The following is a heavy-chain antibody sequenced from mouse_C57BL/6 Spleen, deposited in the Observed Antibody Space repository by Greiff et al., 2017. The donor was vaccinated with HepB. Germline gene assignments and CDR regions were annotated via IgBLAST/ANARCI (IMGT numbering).Heavy chain of an antibody. V-gene: IGHV1-55*01. CDR1: GYTFTSYW. CDR2: IYPGSGST. CDR3: ARGHYGSSPFDY. Sequence: QVQLQQSGAELVKPGASVKMSCKASGYTFTSYWITWVKQRPGQGLEWIGDIYPGSGSTNYNEKFKSKATLTVDTSSSTAYMQLSSLTSEDSAVYYCARGHYGSSPFDYWGQGTTLTVSS. D-gene: IGHD1-1*01. J-gene: IGHJ2*01.